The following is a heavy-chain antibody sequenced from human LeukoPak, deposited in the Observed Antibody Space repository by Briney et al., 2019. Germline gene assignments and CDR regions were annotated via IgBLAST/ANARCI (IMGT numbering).Heavy chain of an antibody. J-gene: IGHJ6*03. Sequence: SETLSLTCAVYGGSFSGYYWSGIRQPPGKGLEWIGEINDSGSTKYNPSLKSRVTISVDTSKNQFSLKLSSVTAADTAVYYCARSRGNTAMVTYYYYYYMDVWGKGTTVTISS. D-gene: IGHD5-18*01. V-gene: IGHV4-34*01. CDR1: GGSFSGYY. CDR2: INDSGST. CDR3: ARSRGNTAMVTYYYYYYMDV.